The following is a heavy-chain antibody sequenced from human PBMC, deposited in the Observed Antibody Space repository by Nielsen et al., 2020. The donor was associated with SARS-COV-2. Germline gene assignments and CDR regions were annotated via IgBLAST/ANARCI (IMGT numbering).Heavy chain of an antibody. CDR2: ISWNSGSI. J-gene: IGHJ4*02. V-gene: IGHV3-9*01. Sequence: GGSLRLSCAAAGFTFSNYAMHWVRQAPGKGLEWVSGISWNSGSIGYADSVKGRFTISRDNAKNSLYLQMNSLRAEDTALYYCAKLGIVGASYYFDYWGQGTLVTVSS. CDR3: AKLGIVGASYYFDY. D-gene: IGHD1-26*01. CDR1: GFTFSNYA.